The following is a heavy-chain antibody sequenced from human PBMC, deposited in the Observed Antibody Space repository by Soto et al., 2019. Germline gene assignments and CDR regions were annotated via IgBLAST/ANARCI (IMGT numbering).Heavy chain of an antibody. D-gene: IGHD2-2*01. CDR1: GYSLTSHW. Sequence: ESLKISCTTSGYSLTSHWIAWVRQMPGKGLEWMGIIYPSDSDIRYRPSFQGQVTISVDKSISTAYLQWSSLKASDTATYYCARQDYSNYRGGMDVWGQGTTVTVS. V-gene: IGHV5-51*01. CDR3: ARQDYSNYRGGMDV. J-gene: IGHJ6*02. CDR2: IYPSDSDI.